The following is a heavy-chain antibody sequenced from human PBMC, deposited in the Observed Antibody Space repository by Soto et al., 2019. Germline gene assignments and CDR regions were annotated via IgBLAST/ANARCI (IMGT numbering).Heavy chain of an antibody. V-gene: IGHV1-69*13. J-gene: IGHJ6*02. CDR1: GGTFSSYA. Sequence: GASVKVSCKASGGTFSSYAISWVRQAPGQGLEWMGGIIPIFGTANYAQKFQGRVTITADESTSTAYMELSSLRSEDTAVYYCARDVPYYDFWSGYYRMHYYYGMDVWGQGTTVTVSS. CDR2: IIPIFGTA. CDR3: ARDVPYYDFWSGYYRMHYYYGMDV. D-gene: IGHD3-3*01.